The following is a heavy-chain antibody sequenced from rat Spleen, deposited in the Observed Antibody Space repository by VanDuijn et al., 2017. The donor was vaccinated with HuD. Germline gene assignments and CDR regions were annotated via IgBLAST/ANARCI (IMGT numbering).Heavy chain of an antibody. J-gene: IGHJ1*01. Sequence: EVQLVESDGGLVQPGRSLKLSCVASGFTFSDYYMAWVRQAPTKGLEWVATIAFDGIGTYYRDSVKGRFTISRHNAKTTQYLQMDSLRSEDTATYYCARRHYDGAYGYFDFWGPGTMVTVSS. V-gene: IGHV5-7*01. CDR1: GFTFSDYY. CDR2: IAFDGIGT. CDR3: ARRHYDGAYGYFDF. D-gene: IGHD1-12*02.